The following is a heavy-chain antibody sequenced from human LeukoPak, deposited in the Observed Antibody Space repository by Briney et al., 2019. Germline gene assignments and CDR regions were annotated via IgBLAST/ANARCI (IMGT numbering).Heavy chain of an antibody. J-gene: IGHJ4*02. CDR2: ISHSGTT. Sequence: SETLSLTCAVSGGSIDITNYWSWVRQAPGKGLEWIGEISHSGTTNCSLSLRSRVAMSLDRANNQFSLNLTSVTDADTAVYYCTRENRPFCPFAYWGQGVLVTVSS. D-gene: IGHD2/OR15-2a*01. CDR1: GGSIDITNY. CDR3: TRENRPFCPFAY. V-gene: IGHV4-4*02.